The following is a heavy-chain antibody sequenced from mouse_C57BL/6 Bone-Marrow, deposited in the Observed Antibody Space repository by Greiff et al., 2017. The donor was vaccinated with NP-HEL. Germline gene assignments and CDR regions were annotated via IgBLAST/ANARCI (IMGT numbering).Heavy chain of an antibody. CDR2: ISSGSSTI. J-gene: IGHJ2*01. CDR1: GFTFSDYG. V-gene: IGHV5-17*01. Sequence: EVKLLESGGGLVKPGGSLKLSCAASGFTFSDYGMHWVRQAPEKGLEWVAYISSGSSTIYYADTVTGRFPISRDNAKNTLFLQMTSLRSEDTAMYYCARPYYSNYLYFDYWGQGTTLTVSA. D-gene: IGHD2-5*01. CDR3: ARPYYSNYLYFDY.